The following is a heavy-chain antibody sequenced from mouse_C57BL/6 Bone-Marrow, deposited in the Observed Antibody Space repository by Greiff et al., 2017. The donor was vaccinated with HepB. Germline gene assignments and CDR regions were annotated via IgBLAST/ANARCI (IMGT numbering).Heavy chain of an antibody. J-gene: IGHJ3*01. CDR2: IDPSDSYT. CDR1: GYTFTSYW. D-gene: IGHD4-1*01. Sequence: VQLQQPGAELVKPGASVKLSCKASGYTFTSYWMQWVKQRPGQGLEWIGEIDPSDSYTNYNQKFKGKATLTVDTSSSTAYMQLSSLTSEDSAVYYCARCELGLFAYWGQGTLVTVSA. V-gene: IGHV1-50*01. CDR3: ARCELGLFAY.